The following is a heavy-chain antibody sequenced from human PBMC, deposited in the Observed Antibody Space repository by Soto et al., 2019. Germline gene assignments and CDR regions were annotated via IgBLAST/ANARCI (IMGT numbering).Heavy chain of an antibody. D-gene: IGHD2-15*01. CDR2: IYYSGST. J-gene: IGHJ4*02. CDR1: GGAVYSDGYY. Sequence: QLQLQESGPGLVKPLETLSLICTVSGGAVYSDGYYWGWIRQPPGKGLEWIGNIYYSGSTYYNPSPKSRVTISIDTSKNQVSLKMNSVTAADTAVYYCARGSGGRCYNYWGQGTLVTVSS. CDR3: ARGSGGRCYNY. V-gene: IGHV4-39*01.